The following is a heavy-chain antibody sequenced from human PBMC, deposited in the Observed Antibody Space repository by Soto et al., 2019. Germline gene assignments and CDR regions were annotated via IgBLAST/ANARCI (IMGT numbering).Heavy chain of an antibody. Sequence: PSETLSLTCTVSGGSIYRSGYYWGWIRQPPGRGLEWIGNIDYNGVTYSNPSLEGRVTISRDTSKNQFPLKLTSVTAADTALYYCGKVLVGATGHTDSDSWGPGTLVTVSS. CDR3: GKVLVGATGHTDSDS. CDR1: GGSIYRSGYY. V-gene: IGHV4-39*01. J-gene: IGHJ4*02. D-gene: IGHD2-15*01. CDR2: IDYNGVT.